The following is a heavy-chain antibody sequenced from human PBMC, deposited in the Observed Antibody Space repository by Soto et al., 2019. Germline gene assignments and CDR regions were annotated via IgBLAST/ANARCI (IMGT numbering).Heavy chain of an antibody. Sequence: GASVKVSCKASGGTFSSYAISWVRQAPGQGLEWMGGIIPIFGTANYAQKFQGRVTITADESTSTAYMELSSLRSEDTAVYYCAFYSSSWYGDAFDIWGQGTMVTVSS. J-gene: IGHJ3*02. CDR1: GGTFSSYA. CDR3: AFYSSSWYGDAFDI. V-gene: IGHV1-69*13. CDR2: IIPIFGTA. D-gene: IGHD6-13*01.